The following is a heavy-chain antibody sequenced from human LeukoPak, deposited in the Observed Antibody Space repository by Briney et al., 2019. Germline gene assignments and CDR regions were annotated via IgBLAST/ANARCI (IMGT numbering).Heavy chain of an antibody. V-gene: IGHV3-21*01. CDR2: ISSSSSYI. D-gene: IGHD1-26*01. CDR3: ARDPYSGSYGNYYYYFMDV. CDR1: GFTFSSYE. J-gene: IGHJ6*03. Sequence: PGGSLRLSCAASGFTFSSYEMNWVRQAPGKGLEWVSSISSSSSYIYYADSMKGRFTISRDNAKNSLYLQMNSLRAEDTAVYYCARDPYSGSYGNYYYYFMDVWGKGTTVTISS.